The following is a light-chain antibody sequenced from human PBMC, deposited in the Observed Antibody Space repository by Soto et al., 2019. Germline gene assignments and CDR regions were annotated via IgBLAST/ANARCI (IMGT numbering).Light chain of an antibody. CDR2: GAS. CDR1: QSVSNNY. Sequence: EIVLTQSPGTLSLSPGERATLSCRASQSVSNNYLAWYQQKPGQAPRLLIYGASNRATGIPDRFSGSGSGTDFTLTISRLEPEDFAVYYCQHRSSWPPRVTFGGGTSVQIK. J-gene: IGKJ4*01. V-gene: IGKV3D-20*02. CDR3: QHRSSWPPRVT.